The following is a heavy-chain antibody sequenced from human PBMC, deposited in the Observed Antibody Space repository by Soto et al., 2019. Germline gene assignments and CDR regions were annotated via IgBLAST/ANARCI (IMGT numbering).Heavy chain of an antibody. CDR1: GFTFSGSA. V-gene: IGHV3-73*01. CDR2: IRSKANSYAT. D-gene: IGHD5-18*01. CDR3: TRLHTAMVRGDRSDWFDP. Sequence: GGSLRLSCAASGFTFSGSAMHWVRQASGKGLEWVGRIRSKANSYATAYAASGKGRFTISRDDSKNTAYLQMNSLKTEDTAVYYCTRLHTAMVRGDRSDWFDPWGQGTLVTVSS. J-gene: IGHJ5*02.